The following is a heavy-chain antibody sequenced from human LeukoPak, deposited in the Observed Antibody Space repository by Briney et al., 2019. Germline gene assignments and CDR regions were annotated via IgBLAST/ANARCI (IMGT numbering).Heavy chain of an antibody. CDR3: ARATRGVGSNFDY. D-gene: IGHD1-26*01. J-gene: IGHJ4*02. CDR1: GFTFSDYS. V-gene: IGHV3-48*04. CDR2: IRSRNSAI. Sequence: GGSLRLSCAASGFTFSDYSMNWVRQAPGKGLEWVSYIRSRNSAIYYADSVKGRFTISRDNAKNSLYLQMNSLRAEVTAVYYCARATRGVGSNFDYWGQGTLVTVSS.